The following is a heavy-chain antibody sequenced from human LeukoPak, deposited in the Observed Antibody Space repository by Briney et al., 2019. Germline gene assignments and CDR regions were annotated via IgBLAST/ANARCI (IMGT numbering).Heavy chain of an antibody. CDR3: ARSVAAGELDF. J-gene: IGHJ4*02. D-gene: IGHD6-13*01. CDR1: GFTFDGYE. CDR2: ISSSSNSI. V-gene: IGHV3-48*03. Sequence: QPGGSLRLSCAASGFTFDGYEMNWVRQAPGKGLEWVSYISSSSNSIYYTDSVKGRFTISRDNAKKSLFLQMNSLRVEDTAVYYCARSVAAGELDFWGQGTLVTVSS.